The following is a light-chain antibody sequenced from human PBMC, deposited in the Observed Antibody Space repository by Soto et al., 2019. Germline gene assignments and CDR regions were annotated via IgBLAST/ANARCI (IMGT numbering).Light chain of an antibody. CDR3: SSYTTSSTVV. V-gene: IGLV2-14*03. CDR1: SSDVGDYNF. Sequence: QSVLTQPASVFGSPGQSVTISCTGTSSDVGDYNFVSWYQQHPGKAPKLMIYEVSNRPSGVSNRFSGSKSGNTASLTISGLQPEDEADYYCSSYTTSSTVVFGTGTKVTVL. CDR2: EVS. J-gene: IGLJ1*01.